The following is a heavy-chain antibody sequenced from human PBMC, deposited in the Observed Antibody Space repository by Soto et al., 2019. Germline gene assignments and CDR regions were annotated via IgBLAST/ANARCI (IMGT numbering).Heavy chain of an antibody. Sequence: QVQLQESGPGLVKPSETLSLTCTVSGGSISGYYWSWIRQPPGKGLEWIGYIYYSGTTNYDPSPRSRVTMSVDTSKNLFSLKLSSVTAADTAVYYCARLTGGAYLSFYYYIGVWGKGTTVTVSS. D-gene: IGHD2-8*02. CDR2: IYYSGTT. J-gene: IGHJ6*03. V-gene: IGHV4-59*01. CDR3: ARLTGGAYLSFYYYIGV. CDR1: GGSISGYY.